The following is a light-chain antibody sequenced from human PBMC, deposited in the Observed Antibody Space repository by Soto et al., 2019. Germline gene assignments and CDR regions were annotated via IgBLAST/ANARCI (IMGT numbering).Light chain of an antibody. Sequence: DIQMTQSPSSLSASVGDRVTINCRASQSVRTSLNWYQQRPGGAPKLLIYAASSLQSGVPSRFSGSGSGTDFTLTISSLQPEDFATYYCHQTFSFSNSFGQGTKLEIK. CDR1: QSVRTS. J-gene: IGKJ2*03. V-gene: IGKV1-39*01. CDR2: AAS. CDR3: HQTFSFSNS.